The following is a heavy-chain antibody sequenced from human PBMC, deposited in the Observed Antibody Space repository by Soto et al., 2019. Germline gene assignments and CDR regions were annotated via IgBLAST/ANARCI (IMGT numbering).Heavy chain of an antibody. CDR2: ISAYNGNT. V-gene: IGHV1-18*01. D-gene: IGHD4-17*01. J-gene: IGHJ4*02. Sequence: XSVKVSCKASGYTFTSYGISWVRHSPGQGLEWMGWISAYNGNTNYAQKLQGRVTMTTDTSTSTAYMELRSLRSDDTAVYYCARTLHDYPDNFDYWGQGTLVNRLL. CDR3: ARTLHDYPDNFDY. CDR1: GYTFTSYG.